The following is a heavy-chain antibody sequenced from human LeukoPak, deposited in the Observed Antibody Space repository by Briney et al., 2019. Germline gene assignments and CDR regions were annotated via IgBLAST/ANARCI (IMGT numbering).Heavy chain of an antibody. J-gene: IGHJ4*02. CDR1: EFTFSSYW. D-gene: IGHD2-2*01. CDR3: AREDIVAVPARGEVWSFDY. CDR2: IKQDGSEK. V-gene: IGHV3-7*01. Sequence: GGSLRLSCAASEFTFSSYWMSWVRQAPGKGLEWVANIKQDGSEKYYVDSVKGRFTISRDNAKNSLYLQMNSLRAEDTAVYYCAREDIVAVPARGEVWSFDYWGQGTLVTVSS.